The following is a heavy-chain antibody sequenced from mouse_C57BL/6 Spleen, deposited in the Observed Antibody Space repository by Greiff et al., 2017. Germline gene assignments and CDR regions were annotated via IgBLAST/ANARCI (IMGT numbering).Heavy chain of an antibody. V-gene: IGHV5-16*01. CDR3: ARADYGNYLWYFDV. Sequence: EVKLVESEGGLVQPGSSMKLSCTASGFTFSDYYMAWVRQVPEKGLEWVANINYDGSSTYYLDSLKSRFIISRDNAKNILYLQMSSLKSEDTATYYCARADYGNYLWYFDVWGTGTTVTVSS. CDR1: GFTFSDYY. J-gene: IGHJ1*03. CDR2: INYDGSST. D-gene: IGHD2-1*01.